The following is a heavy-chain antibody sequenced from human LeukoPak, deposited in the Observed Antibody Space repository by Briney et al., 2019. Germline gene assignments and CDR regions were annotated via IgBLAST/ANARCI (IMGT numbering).Heavy chain of an antibody. D-gene: IGHD4-17*01. J-gene: IGHJ4*02. CDR2: ISSGSSYI. CDR3: ARAFSTTAFDY. Sequence: GGSLRLSCAASGFTLSRYSMNWVRQAPGKGLEWVSSISSGSSYIYYAGSVKGRFTISRDNSKNTLYLQMNSLRAEDTAVYYCARAFSTTAFDYWGQGTLVTVSS. V-gene: IGHV3-21*01. CDR1: GFTLSRYS.